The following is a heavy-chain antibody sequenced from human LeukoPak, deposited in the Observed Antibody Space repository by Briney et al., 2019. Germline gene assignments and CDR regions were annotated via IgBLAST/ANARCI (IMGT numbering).Heavy chain of an antibody. Sequence: GGSLRLSCAASGFTFSSYSMNWVRQAPGKGLEWVSSISSSSSYIYYADSVKGRFTISRDNAKNSLYLQMNSLRAEDTAVYYCARAQGVVTLFGVVIGYWGQGTLVTVSS. V-gene: IGHV3-21*01. CDR2: ISSSSSYI. J-gene: IGHJ4*02. CDR3: ARAQGVVTLFGVVIGY. D-gene: IGHD3-3*01. CDR1: GFTFSSYS.